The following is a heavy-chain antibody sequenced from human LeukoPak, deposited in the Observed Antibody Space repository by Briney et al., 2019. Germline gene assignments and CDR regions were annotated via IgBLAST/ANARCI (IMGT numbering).Heavy chain of an antibody. CDR1: GYTFSSYD. CDR2: MNPNSGNT. J-gene: IGHJ6*03. Sequence: ASVKVSCKASGYTFSSYDINWVRQATGQGLEWMGWMNPNSGNTGYAQKFQGKVTMTKNTSITTAYMDLSSLRSEDTAVYYCARALSWTTESYYYMDVWGKGTTVTVSS. V-gene: IGHV1-8*01. CDR3: ARALSWTTESYYYMDV. D-gene: IGHD3/OR15-3a*01.